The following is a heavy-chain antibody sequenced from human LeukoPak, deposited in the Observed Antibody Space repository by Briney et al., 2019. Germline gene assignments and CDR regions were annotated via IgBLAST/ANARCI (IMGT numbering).Heavy chain of an antibody. V-gene: IGHV4-4*07. J-gene: IGHJ3*02. CDR2: IYTSGST. Sequence: SETLSLTCTVSGGSISSYYWSWIRQPAGKGLEWIGRIYTSGSTNYNPSLKSRVTMSVDTSKNQFSLKLSSVTAADTAVYYCARGVLLYSSSETDAFDIWGQGTMVTVSS. CDR3: ARGVLLYSSSETDAFDI. CDR1: GGSISSYY. D-gene: IGHD6-13*01.